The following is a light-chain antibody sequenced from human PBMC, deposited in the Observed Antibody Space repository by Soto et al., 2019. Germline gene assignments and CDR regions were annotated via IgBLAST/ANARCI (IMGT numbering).Light chain of an antibody. V-gene: IGLV2-8*01. J-gene: IGLJ1*01. CDR3: SSDAGSITLPA. Sequence: QSARTQPPSASGSPGQSVTISCTGASSDVGGYNYVSWYQQHPGKAPKLMIYEVSKRPSGVPDRFSGSKSGNTASLTVSGLQAEDEADYYCSSDAGSITLPAFVSGTKLTVL. CDR2: EVS. CDR1: SSDVGGYNY.